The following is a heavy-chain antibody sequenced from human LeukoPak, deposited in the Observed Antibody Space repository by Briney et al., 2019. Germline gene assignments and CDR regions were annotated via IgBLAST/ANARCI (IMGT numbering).Heavy chain of an antibody. CDR1: GGSFSGYY. Sequence: SETLSLTCAVYGGSFSGYYWSWIRQPPGKGLEWIGEINHSGSTNYNPSLKSRVTISVDTSKNQFSLKLSSVTAADTAVYYCARDHLPYGMDVWGQGTTVTVSS. CDR3: ARDHLPYGMDV. D-gene: IGHD1-14*01. J-gene: IGHJ6*02. V-gene: IGHV4-34*01. CDR2: INHSGST.